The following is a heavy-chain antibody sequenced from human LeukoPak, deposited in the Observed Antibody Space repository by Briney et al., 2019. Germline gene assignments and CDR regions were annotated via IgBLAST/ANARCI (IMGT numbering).Heavy chain of an antibody. D-gene: IGHD3-3*01. J-gene: IGHJ5*02. V-gene: IGHV1-18*01. Sequence: GASVKVSCKASGYTFTSYGISWVRQAPGQGLEWMGWISAYNGNTNYAQKLQGRVTMTTDTSTSTAYMELRSLRSDDTAVYYCARDVLRFLGWFPSNWFDPWGQGTLVTVS. CDR3: ARDVLRFLGWFPSNWFDP. CDR1: GYTFTSYG. CDR2: ISAYNGNT.